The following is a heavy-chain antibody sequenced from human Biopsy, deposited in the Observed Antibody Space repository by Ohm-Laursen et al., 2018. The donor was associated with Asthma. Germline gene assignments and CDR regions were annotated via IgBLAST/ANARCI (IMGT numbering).Heavy chain of an antibody. Sequence: SLRLSCSASGFTFRSYAMHWVRQAPGEGLEWVAVGGSYYDGGLKYYADSVNGRFTVSRDDSKNTLYLQMNSLRGEDTAVYYCAVLGRITNAYWGQGTLVTVSS. CDR1: GFTFRSYA. D-gene: IGHD1-20*01. J-gene: IGHJ4*02. V-gene: IGHV3-30-3*01. CDR3: AVLGRITNAY. CDR2: GGSYYDGGLK.